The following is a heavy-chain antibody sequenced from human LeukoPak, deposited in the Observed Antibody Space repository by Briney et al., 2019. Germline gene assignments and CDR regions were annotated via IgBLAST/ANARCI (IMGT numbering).Heavy chain of an antibody. CDR1: GFTFSSYG. CDR2: IWYDGSNK. J-gene: IGHJ6*03. CDR3: AKVGYYMDV. Sequence: PRRSLRLSCAPSGFTFSSYGMHWVREAPGKGLGWVAVIWYDGSNKYYADSVKGRFTIYRDNSKNTLYLRMNSLRAEDTAVYYWAKVGYYMDVWAKGTTVTVSS. V-gene: IGHV3-33*06.